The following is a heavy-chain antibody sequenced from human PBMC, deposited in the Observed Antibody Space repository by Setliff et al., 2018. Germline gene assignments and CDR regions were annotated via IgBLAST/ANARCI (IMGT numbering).Heavy chain of an antibody. V-gene: IGHV4-59*08. J-gene: IGHJ6*03. CDR1: GGSISSHY. CDR3: ARLSGFLYIDV. Sequence: SETLSLTCTVPGGSISSHYWSWIRQPPGKGLEWIGYIYYSWSTNYNPSLKSRVTISVDTSKNQFSLKLSSVTAADTAVYYCARLSGFLYIDVWGKGTTVTVSS. D-gene: IGHD3-3*01. CDR2: IYYSWST.